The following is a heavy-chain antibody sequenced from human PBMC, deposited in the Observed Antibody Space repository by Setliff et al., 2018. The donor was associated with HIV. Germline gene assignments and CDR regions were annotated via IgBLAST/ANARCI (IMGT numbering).Heavy chain of an antibody. CDR1: GGSISSYY. D-gene: IGHD6-13*01. CDR2: ISYSGTT. CDR3: ARGARLLAGYSDRWDYYYMGV. Sequence: PSETLSLTCKVSGGSISSYYWSWIRQPPGKGLEWIGYISYSGTTDYNPSLNTRVTISLDTAKNQFSLKVNSVTAADTAVYYCARGARLLAGYSDRWDYYYMGVWGKGTTVTVSS. V-gene: IGHV4-59*12. J-gene: IGHJ6*03.